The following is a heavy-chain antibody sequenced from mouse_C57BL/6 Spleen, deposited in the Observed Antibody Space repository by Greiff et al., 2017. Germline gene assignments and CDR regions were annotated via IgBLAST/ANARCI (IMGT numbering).Heavy chain of an antibody. CDR2: IYPRSGNT. V-gene: IGHV1-81*01. CDR1: GYTFTSYG. Sequence: VQLQQSGAELARPGASVKLSCKASGYTFTSYGISWVKQRTGQGLEWIGEIYPRSGNTYYNEKFKGKATLTADKSSSTAYMELRSLTSEDSAVYFCARALFITTVVARGNYFDDWGQGTTLTVSS. J-gene: IGHJ2*01. D-gene: IGHD1-1*01. CDR3: ARALFITTVVARGNYFDD.